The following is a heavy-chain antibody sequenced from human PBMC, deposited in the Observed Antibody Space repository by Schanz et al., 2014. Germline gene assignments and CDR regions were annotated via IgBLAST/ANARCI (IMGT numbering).Heavy chain of an antibody. CDR3: ARARYGLDV. Sequence: QVLLVQSGAEVKKPGASVKVSCKASGYRFIGYYVHWVRQAPGQGPEWMGWINTNTGNPTYAQGFTGRFVFSLDTSVSTAYLEISSLKTEDSAVYYCARARYGLDVWGQGTTVTVSS. V-gene: IGHV7-4-1*02. CDR2: INTNTGNP. J-gene: IGHJ6*02. CDR1: GYRFIGYY.